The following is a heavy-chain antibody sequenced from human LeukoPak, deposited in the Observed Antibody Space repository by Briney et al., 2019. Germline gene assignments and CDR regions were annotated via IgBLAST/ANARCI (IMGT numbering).Heavy chain of an antibody. CDR1: GGSISSSSYY. D-gene: IGHD1-26*01. J-gene: IGHJ4*02. Sequence: SETLSLTCTVSGGSISSSSYYWGWIRQPPGKGLEWIGSIYYSGSTNYNPSLKSRVTISVDTSKNQFSLKLSSVTAADTAVYYCARARSWQYYFDYWGQGTLVTVSS. CDR2: IYYSGST. V-gene: IGHV4-39*07. CDR3: ARARSWQYYFDY.